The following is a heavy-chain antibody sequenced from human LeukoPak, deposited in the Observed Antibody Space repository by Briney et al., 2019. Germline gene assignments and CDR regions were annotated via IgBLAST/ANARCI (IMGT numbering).Heavy chain of an antibody. CDR2: INHSGST. D-gene: IGHD5/OR15-5a*01. CDR3: ARGRLRGVFFDY. Sequence: PSETLSLTCAVYGGSLSGYYWSWIRQPPGKGLEWIGEINHSGSTNYNPSLKSRVTISVDTSKNQFSLKLSSVTAADTAVYYCARGRLRGVFFDYWGQGTLVTVSS. V-gene: IGHV4-34*01. J-gene: IGHJ4*02. CDR1: GGSLSGYY.